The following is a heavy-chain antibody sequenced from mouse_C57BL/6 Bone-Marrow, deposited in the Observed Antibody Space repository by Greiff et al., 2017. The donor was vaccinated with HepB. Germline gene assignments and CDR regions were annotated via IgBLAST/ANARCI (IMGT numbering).Heavy chain of an antibody. CDR2: ISNLAYSI. CDR1: GFTFSDYG. V-gene: IGHV5-15*01. J-gene: IGHJ4*01. D-gene: IGHD3-1*01. Sequence: EVQLVESGGGLVQPGGSLKLSCAASGFTFSDYGMAWVRQAPRKGPEWVAFISNLAYSIYYADTVTGRFTISRENAKNTLYLEMSSLRSEDTAMYYCARHRGRGAMDYWGQGTSVTVSS. CDR3: ARHRGRGAMDY.